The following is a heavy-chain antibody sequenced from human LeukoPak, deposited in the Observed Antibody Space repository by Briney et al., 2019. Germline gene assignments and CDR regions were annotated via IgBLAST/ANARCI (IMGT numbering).Heavy chain of an antibody. Sequence: GASVKVSCKASGYTFTGYYMHWVRQAPGQGLEWMGWINPNSGGTNYAQKFQGRVTMTRDTSISTAYMELSRLRSDDTAVYYCARGPGREGSSWFFFDYWGHGTLVTVSS. CDR3: ARGPGREGSSWFFFDY. D-gene: IGHD6-13*01. CDR1: GYTFTGYY. J-gene: IGHJ4*01. V-gene: IGHV1-2*02. CDR2: INPNSGGT.